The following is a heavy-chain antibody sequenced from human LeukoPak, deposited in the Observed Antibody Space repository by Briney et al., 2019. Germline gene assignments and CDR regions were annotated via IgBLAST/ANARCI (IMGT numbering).Heavy chain of an antibody. J-gene: IGHJ3*02. CDR3: ATGYCSSTSCYSHDAFDI. V-gene: IGHV1-69*13. CDR2: IIPIFGTA. CDR1: GGTFSSYA. Sequence: TVKVSCKASGGTFSSYAISWVRQAPGQGLEWVGGIIPIFGTANYAQKFQGRVTITADESTSTAYMELSSLRSEDTAVYYAATGYCSSTSCYSHDAFDIWGQGTMVTVSS. D-gene: IGHD2-2*02.